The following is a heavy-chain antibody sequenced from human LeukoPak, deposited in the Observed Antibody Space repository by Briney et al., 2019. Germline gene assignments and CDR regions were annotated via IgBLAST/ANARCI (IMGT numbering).Heavy chain of an antibody. CDR3: AKADYYFDWFRAAFDI. V-gene: IGHV3-9*01. Sequence: GGSLRLSCAASGFTFSSYAMSWVRQAPGKGLEWVSGISWNSGSIVYADSVKGRFTISRDNAKNSLYLQMNSLRADDTALYYCAKADYYFDWFRAAFDIWGQGTMVTVSS. D-gene: IGHD3-9*01. CDR1: GFTFSSYA. J-gene: IGHJ3*02. CDR2: ISWNSGSI.